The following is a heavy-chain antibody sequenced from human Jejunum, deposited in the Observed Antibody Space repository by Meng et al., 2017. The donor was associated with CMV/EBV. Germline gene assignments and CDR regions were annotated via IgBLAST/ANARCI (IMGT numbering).Heavy chain of an antibody. CDR3: ASFPPPGKQWLVTDY. CDR1: GGSISSSNW. J-gene: IGHJ4*02. D-gene: IGHD6-19*01. CDR2: IYHSGST. V-gene: IGHV4-4*02. Sequence: VPLHTSAPGVVDPSGSLSLPCAVSGGSISSSNWGSWVRQPPGKGLEWIGEIYHSGSTNYNPSLKSRVTISVDKSKNQFSLKLSSVTAADTAVYYCASFPPPGKQWLVTDYWGQGTLVTGSS.